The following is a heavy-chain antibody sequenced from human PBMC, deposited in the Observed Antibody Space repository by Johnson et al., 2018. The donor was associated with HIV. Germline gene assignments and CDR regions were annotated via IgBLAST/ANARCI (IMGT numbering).Heavy chain of an antibody. J-gene: IGHJ3*02. V-gene: IGHV3-9*01. CDR1: GFTFSSYA. Sequence: VQLVESGGGVVQPGRSLRLSCAASGFTFSSYAMHWVRQAPGKGLEWVSGISWNSGSIGYADSVKGRFTISRDNAKNSLYLQMNSLRAEDTALYYCARDLVPAAKEPVVVGGAFDIWGQGTMVTVSS. CDR2: ISWNSGSI. D-gene: IGHD2-2*01. CDR3: ARDLVPAAKEPVVVGGAFDI.